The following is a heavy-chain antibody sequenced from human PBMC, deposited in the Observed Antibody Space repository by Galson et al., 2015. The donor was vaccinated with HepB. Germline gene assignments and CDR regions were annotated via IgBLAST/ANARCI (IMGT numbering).Heavy chain of an antibody. V-gene: IGHV1-24*01. CDR2: FDPEDGET. D-gene: IGHD4-17*01. Sequence: SVKVSCKVSGYTLTELSMHWVRQAPGKGLEWMGGFDPEDGETIYAQKFQGRVTMTEDTSTDTAYMELSSLRSEDTAVYYCATVNYLPAYGDYRRPNQGWFDPWGQGTLVTVSS. CDR1: GYTLTELS. CDR3: ATVNYLPAYGDYRRPNQGWFDP. J-gene: IGHJ5*02.